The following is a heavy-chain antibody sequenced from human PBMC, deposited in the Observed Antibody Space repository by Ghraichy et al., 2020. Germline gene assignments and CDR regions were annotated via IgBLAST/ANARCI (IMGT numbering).Heavy chain of an antibody. CDR2: FDPEDGET. D-gene: IGHD4-17*01. Sequence: ASVKVSCKVSGYTLTELSMHWVRQAPGKGLEWMGGFDPEDGETIYAQKFQGRVTMTEDTSTDTAYMELSSLRSEDTAVYYCATAPTDYGDYDYYFDYWGQGTLVTVSS. CDR3: ATAPTDYGDYDYYFDY. CDR1: GYTLTELS. J-gene: IGHJ4*02. V-gene: IGHV1-24*01.